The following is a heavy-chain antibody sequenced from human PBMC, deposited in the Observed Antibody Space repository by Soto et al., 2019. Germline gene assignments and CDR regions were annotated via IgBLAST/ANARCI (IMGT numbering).Heavy chain of an antibody. D-gene: IGHD6-6*01. CDR2: ISQSGNA. CDR1: SGSLSGYY. CDR3: ARAPKVSGSSQTRPDF. J-gene: IGHJ4*02. Sequence: SETLSLTCSIYSGSLSGYYWSWIRQPPGKGLEWIGEISQSGNANYSPSLKSRVSISIDTSKKQFSLNLASVSAADTAVYYCARAPKVSGSSQTRPDFWGQGTLVTVSS. V-gene: IGHV4-34*01.